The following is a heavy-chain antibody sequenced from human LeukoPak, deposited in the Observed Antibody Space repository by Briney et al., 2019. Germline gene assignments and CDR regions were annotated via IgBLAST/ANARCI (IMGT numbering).Heavy chain of an antibody. CDR3: ARDSLYAVVVTAMVPYFHY. D-gene: IGHD2-21*02. CDR2: ISYDGSNK. J-gene: IGHJ4*02. Sequence: PGGSLRLSCAASGFTFSSFLMSWVRQAPGKGLEWVAVISYDGSNKYYADSVKGRFTISRDNSKNTLYLQVDSLRAEDTAVYYCARDSLYAVVVTAMVPYFHYWGQGTLVTVSS. CDR1: GFTFSSFL. V-gene: IGHV3-30*04.